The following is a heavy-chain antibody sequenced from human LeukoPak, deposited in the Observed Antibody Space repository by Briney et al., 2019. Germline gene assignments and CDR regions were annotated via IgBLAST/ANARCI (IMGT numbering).Heavy chain of an antibody. CDR3: AELGITMIGGV. Sequence: GGSLRLSCVVSGFSFSDSYMTWIRQAPGMGLESLAYISGMGHDIYYADSVKGRFTISRDNAKNSLYLQVNSLRAEDTAVYYCAELGITMIGGVWGKGTTVTISS. CDR2: ISGMGHDI. J-gene: IGHJ6*04. D-gene: IGHD3-10*02. V-gene: IGHV3-11*04. CDR1: GFSFSDSY.